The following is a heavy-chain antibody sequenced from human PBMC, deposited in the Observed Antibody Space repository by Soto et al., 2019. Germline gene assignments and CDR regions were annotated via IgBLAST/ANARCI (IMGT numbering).Heavy chain of an antibody. CDR2: IYYSGST. CDR3: ARAAYSSRWNTEFHY. D-gene: IGHD6-13*01. CDR1: GGSISSYY. V-gene: IGHV4-59*08. J-gene: IGHJ4*02. Sequence: PSETLSLTCTVSGGSISSYYWSWIRQPPGKGLKRIGYIYYSGSTNYNPSLKSRVTISVDTSKNQFSLKLSSVTATDTAVYYCARAAYSSRWNTEFHYWGQGTLVTVS.